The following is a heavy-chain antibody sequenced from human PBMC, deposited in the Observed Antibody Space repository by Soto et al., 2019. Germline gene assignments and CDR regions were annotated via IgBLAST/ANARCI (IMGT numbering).Heavy chain of an antibody. D-gene: IGHD3-10*02. V-gene: IGHV4-31*03. CDR3: ARDNSRDYGRGGIWFDP. Sequence: QVQLQESGPGLVKPSQTLSLTCTVSGGSVSSGGYYWTWIRQHPGKGLEWIGYTYYSGSPYYNPSLKSRVTISLDTSKNQFSLNLSSVTAADTAVYYCARDNSRDYGRGGIWFDPWGQGTLVTVSS. J-gene: IGHJ5*02. CDR1: GGSVSSGGYY. CDR2: TYYSGSP.